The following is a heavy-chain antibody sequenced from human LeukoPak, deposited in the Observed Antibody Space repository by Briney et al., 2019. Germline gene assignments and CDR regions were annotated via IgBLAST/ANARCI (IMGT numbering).Heavy chain of an antibody. CDR1: GYTFTGYY. CDR3: ARDRGFGVVPTGD. D-gene: IGHD3-3*01. V-gene: IGHV1-2*02. CDR2: INPNSGGT. J-gene: IGHJ4*02. Sequence: ASVKVSCKASGYTFTGYYMHWVRQAPGQGPEWMGWINPNSGGTNYAQKFQGRVTMTRDTSISTAYMELSRLRSDDTAVYYCARDRGFGVVPTGDWGQGTLVTVSS.